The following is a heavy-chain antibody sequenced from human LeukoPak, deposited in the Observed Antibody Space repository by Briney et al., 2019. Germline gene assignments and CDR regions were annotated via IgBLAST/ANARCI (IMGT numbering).Heavy chain of an antibody. D-gene: IGHD4-4*01. CDR2: IYYSGST. J-gene: IGHJ4*02. CDR3: ASNDYSNFGFDY. CDR1: GGSISSGGYC. V-gene: IGHV4-31*03. Sequence: KSSETLSLTCTVSGGSISSGGYCWSWIRQHPGQGLEWIGYIYYSGSTYYNPSLKSRVTISVDTSKNQFSLKLSSVTAADTAVYYCASNDYSNFGFDYWGQGTLVTVSS.